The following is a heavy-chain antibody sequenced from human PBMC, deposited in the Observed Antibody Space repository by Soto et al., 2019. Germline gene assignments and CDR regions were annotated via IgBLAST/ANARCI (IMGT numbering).Heavy chain of an antibody. Sequence: EVQLVESGGGLVKPGGSLRLSCAASGFTFSNAWMNWVRQAPGKGLEWVGRIKSKTDGGTTDYAAPVKGRFTISRDDSKNTQYLQMNSLKTEDTAVYYCTTVDCSGGSCHSYWGQGTLVTVSS. CDR1: GFTFSNAW. J-gene: IGHJ4*02. D-gene: IGHD2-15*01. V-gene: IGHV3-15*07. CDR3: TTVDCSGGSCHSY. CDR2: IKSKTDGGTT.